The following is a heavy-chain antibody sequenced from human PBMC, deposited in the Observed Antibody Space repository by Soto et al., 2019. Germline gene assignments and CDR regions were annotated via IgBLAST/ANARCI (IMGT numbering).Heavy chain of an antibody. D-gene: IGHD1-26*01. CDR2: IIPIFGTA. V-gene: IGHV1-69*13. CDR3: ASGPVGAGNAGMDV. Sequence: SVKVSCKASGGTFSSYAISWVRQAPGQGLEWMGGIIPIFGTANYAQKFQGRVTITADESTSTAYMELSSLRSEDKAVYYCASGPVGAGNAGMDVWGQGTTVTVSS. CDR1: GGTFSSYA. J-gene: IGHJ6*02.